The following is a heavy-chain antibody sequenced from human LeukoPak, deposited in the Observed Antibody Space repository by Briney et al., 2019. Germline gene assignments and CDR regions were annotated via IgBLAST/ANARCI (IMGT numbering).Heavy chain of an antibody. Sequence: QPGGSLRLSCAASGFTFSISAMSWVRQAPGKGLEWVSGISDSGGSTFYADSVKGRFTISRDNSKNSLYLQMNSLRAEDTAVYYCARVPQSGIAARHGWGQGTLVTVSS. CDR3: ARVPQSGIAARHG. V-gene: IGHV3-23*01. J-gene: IGHJ4*02. CDR2: ISDSGGST. CDR1: GFTFSISA. D-gene: IGHD6-6*01.